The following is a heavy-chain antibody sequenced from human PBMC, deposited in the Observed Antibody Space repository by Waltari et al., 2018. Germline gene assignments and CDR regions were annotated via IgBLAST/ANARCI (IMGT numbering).Heavy chain of an antibody. J-gene: IGHJ6*02. CDR2: IYHSGST. CDR1: GYSISSGYY. D-gene: IGHD2-15*01. CDR3: ASLRLLGVAGMDV. Sequence: QVQLQESGPGLVKPSETLSLTCAVSGYSISSGYYSGWIRQPPGKGLEWIGSIYHSGSTYYNPSLKSRVTISVDTSKNQFSLKLSSVTAADTAVYYCASLRLLGVAGMDVWGQGTTVTVSS. V-gene: IGHV4-38-2*01.